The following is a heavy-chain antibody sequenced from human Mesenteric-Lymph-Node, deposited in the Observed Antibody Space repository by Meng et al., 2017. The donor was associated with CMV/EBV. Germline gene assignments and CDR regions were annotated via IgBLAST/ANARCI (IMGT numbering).Heavy chain of an antibody. J-gene: IGHJ4*02. CDR3: ARDKGVRFLEWLFPFDY. Sequence: GGSLRLSCAVSGFTFSRSWMSWVRQAPGKGLEWVSSISSGSSYIYYADSVKGRFTISRDNAKNSLYLQMNSLRAEDTAVYYCARDKGVRFLEWLFPFDYWGQGTLVTVSS. D-gene: IGHD3-3*01. CDR1: GFTFSRSW. V-gene: IGHV3-21*01. CDR2: ISSGSSYI.